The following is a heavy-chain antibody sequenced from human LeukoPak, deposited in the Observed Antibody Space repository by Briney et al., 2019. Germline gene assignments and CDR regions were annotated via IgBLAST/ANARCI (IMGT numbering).Heavy chain of an antibody. CDR1: GFTFSSYG. CDR2: IWYDGSNE. Sequence: GRSLRLSCAASGFTFSSYGMHWVRQAPGKGLEWVAIIWYDGSNEYYADSVKGRFTISRDNSKNTLYLQMNSLRTEDTAVYYCARALWPYYFDYWGQGTLVTVSS. V-gene: IGHV3-33*01. D-gene: IGHD2-21*01. J-gene: IGHJ4*02. CDR3: ARALWPYYFDY.